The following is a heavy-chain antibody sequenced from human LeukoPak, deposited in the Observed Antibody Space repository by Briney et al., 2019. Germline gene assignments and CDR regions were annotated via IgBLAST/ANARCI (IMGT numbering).Heavy chain of an antibody. CDR1: GYTFTGYY. D-gene: IGHD6-19*01. J-gene: IGHJ6*03. Sequence: ASVKVSCKASGYTFTGYYMHWVRQAPGQGLEWVGWINPNSGGTNYAQKFQGRVTMTRDTSISTAYMELSRLRSDDTAVYYCARDSVAGHGHYYYYYMDVWGKGTTVTVSS. V-gene: IGHV1-2*02. CDR2: INPNSGGT. CDR3: ARDSVAGHGHYYYYYMDV.